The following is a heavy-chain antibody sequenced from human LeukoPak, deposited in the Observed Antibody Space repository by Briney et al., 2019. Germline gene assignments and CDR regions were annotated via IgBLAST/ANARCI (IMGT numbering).Heavy chain of an antibody. CDR3: ARDVWFDP. J-gene: IGHJ5*02. V-gene: IGHV3-48*01. CDR2: ISTGSSTI. CDR1: GFTFSSYS. Sequence: GGSLRLSCAASGFTFSSYSFKWVRQAPGKGLEWVSYISTGSSTIYYADSVKGRFTISRDDAKNSLYLQMDSLRAEDTALYYCARDVWFDPWGQGTLVTVSS.